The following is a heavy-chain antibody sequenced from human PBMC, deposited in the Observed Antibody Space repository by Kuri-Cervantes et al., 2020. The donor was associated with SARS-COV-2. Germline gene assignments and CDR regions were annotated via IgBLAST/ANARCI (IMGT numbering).Heavy chain of an antibody. CDR3: ARDRYSSSCFDY. V-gene: IGHV3-21*01. Sequence: GESLKISCAASGFTFSSYSMNWVRQAPGKGLEWVSSISSSSSYMYYADSVKGRFTISRDNAKNSLYLQMNSLRAEDTAVYYCARDRYSSSCFDYWGQGTLVTVSS. CDR1: GFTFSSYS. J-gene: IGHJ4*02. CDR2: ISSSSSYM. D-gene: IGHD6-13*01.